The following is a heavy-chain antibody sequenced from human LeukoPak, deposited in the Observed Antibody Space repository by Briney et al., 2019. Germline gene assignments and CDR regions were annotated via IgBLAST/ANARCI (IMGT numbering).Heavy chain of an antibody. Sequence: PGGSLRLSCEASGFTFSSYAMTWVRQAPGKGLEWVSSISGSGYYTYYTDSVQGRFTISRDNSKNTLYLKMDSLRAEDTAIYYCAKDGQPSTRSYLCTNDICYQDYWGQGTPVTVSS. CDR2: ISGSGYYT. CDR1: GFTFSSYA. CDR3: AKDGQPSTRSYLCTNDICYQDY. J-gene: IGHJ4*02. D-gene: IGHD2-8*01. V-gene: IGHV3-23*01.